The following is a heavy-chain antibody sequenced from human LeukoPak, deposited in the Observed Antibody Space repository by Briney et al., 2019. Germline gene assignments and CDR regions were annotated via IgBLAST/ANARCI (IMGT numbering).Heavy chain of an antibody. D-gene: IGHD3-10*01. J-gene: IGHJ5*02. CDR3: ARNGWFGELAPNWFDP. Sequence: SETLSLTCAVYGGSFSGYYWSWIRQPPGKGLEWIGEINHSGSTNYNPSLKSRVTISVDTSKNQFSLKLSSVTAADTAVYYCARNGWFGELAPNWFDPWGQGTLVTVSS. CDR1: GGSFSGYY. V-gene: IGHV4-34*01. CDR2: INHSGST.